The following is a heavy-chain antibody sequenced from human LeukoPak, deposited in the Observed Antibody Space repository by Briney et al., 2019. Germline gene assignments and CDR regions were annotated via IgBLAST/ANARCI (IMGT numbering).Heavy chain of an antibody. CDR1: EFTFKSYA. Sequence: PGGSLRLSCSASEFTFKSYAMHWVRQAPGKGLEYVSSINTNGANTYYADSVKGGFTISRDNSRNTVYVQMNSLTPEDTAVYYCVKGLDYSSSQMDSWGQGTLVTVSS. J-gene: IGHJ4*02. V-gene: IGHV3-64*05. D-gene: IGHD6-6*01. CDR3: VKGLDYSSSQMDS. CDR2: INTNGANT.